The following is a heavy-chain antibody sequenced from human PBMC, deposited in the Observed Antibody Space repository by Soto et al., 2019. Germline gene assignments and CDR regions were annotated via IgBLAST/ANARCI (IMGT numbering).Heavy chain of an antibody. CDR2: IYYSGRT. CDR3: ASKKVPSWYKLY. V-gene: IGHV4-39*01. Sequence: QLQLQESGPGLVKPAETLSLTCTVSGGSISSSSYYWGWIRQPPGKGLEWIGSIYYSGRTYYNPSLKSRFTISVDTSKNQFSLKLSSVTAADTAVYYCASKKVPSWYKLYWGQGTLVTVSS. J-gene: IGHJ4*02. D-gene: IGHD2-2*02. CDR1: GGSISSSSYY.